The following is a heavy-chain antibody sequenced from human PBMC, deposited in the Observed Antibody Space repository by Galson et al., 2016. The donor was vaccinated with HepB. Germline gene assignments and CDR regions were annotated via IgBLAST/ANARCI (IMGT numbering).Heavy chain of an antibody. D-gene: IGHD6-6*01. CDR1: GFTFSRSG. Sequence: SLRLSCAGIGFTFSRSGLNWVRQAPGKGLQWISYISSSISTIYYADSVKGRFTISRDNAKNSVYLQMNSLRDDDTGVYYCARELVRSAFDLWGQGTLVTVSS. V-gene: IGHV3-48*02. CDR3: ARELVRSAFDL. CDR2: ISSSISTI. J-gene: IGHJ3*01.